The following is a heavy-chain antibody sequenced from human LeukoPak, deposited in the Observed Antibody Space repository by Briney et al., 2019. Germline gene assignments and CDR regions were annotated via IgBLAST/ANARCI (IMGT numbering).Heavy chain of an antibody. CDR3: ARDRIITMIVGFNQGYFDL. V-gene: IGHV4-59*12. D-gene: IGHD3-22*01. CDR1: GGSISSYY. CDR2: IYYSGST. J-gene: IGHJ2*01. Sequence: SETLSLTCTVSGGSISSYYWSWIRQPPGKGLEWIGYIYYSGSTNYNPSLKSRVTISVDTSKNQFSLKLSSVSAADTAVYYCARDRIITMIVGFNQGYFDLWGRGTLVTVSS.